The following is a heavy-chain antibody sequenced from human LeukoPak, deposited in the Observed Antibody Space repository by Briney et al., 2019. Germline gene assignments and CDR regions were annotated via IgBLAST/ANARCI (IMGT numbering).Heavy chain of an antibody. Sequence: PSETLSLTCAVYGGSLSNYYWSWIRQSPGKGLEWIGEINHSESTKFNPSLKSRVTILVDMSRSQFSLQLNSVTAADTAVYYCARGPASGSDFAWFDSWGQGTLVTVSS. D-gene: IGHD3-10*01. CDR1: GGSLSNYY. CDR3: ARGPASGSDFAWFDS. CDR2: INHSEST. J-gene: IGHJ5*01. V-gene: IGHV4-34*01.